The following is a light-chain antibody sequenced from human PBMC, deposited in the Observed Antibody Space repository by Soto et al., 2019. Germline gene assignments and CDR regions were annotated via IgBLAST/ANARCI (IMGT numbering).Light chain of an antibody. CDR1: QSVGSRY. Sequence: EIVFTQSPGTRSLSPGERATLSCRASQSVGSRYLAWYQRKPGQAPRLFIYGASNRATGIPDRFSGSGSGTDFTLTISRLEPEDFAVYYCQQYATTPFTFGPGTKVDI. CDR2: GAS. CDR3: QQYATTPFT. V-gene: IGKV3-20*01. J-gene: IGKJ3*01.